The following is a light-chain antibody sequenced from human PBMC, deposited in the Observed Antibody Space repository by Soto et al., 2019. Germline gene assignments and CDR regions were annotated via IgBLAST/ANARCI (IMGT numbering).Light chain of an antibody. CDR1: SSNIGAGYD. CDR2: GNS. Sequence: QSVLTQPPSVSGAPGQRVTISCTGSSSNIGAGYDVHWYQQLPGTAPKLLIYGNSNRPSGVPDRFSGSKSGTSASLAITGLQAEAEADYYCQSSDSSLSGYVVFGGGTKLTVL. V-gene: IGLV1-40*01. CDR3: QSSDSSLSGYVV. J-gene: IGLJ2*01.